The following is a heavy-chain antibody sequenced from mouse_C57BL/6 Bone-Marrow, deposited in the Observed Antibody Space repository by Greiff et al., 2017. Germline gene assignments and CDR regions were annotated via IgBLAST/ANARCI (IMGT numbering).Heavy chain of an antibody. CDR1: GFTFSSYA. CDR2: ISDGGSYT. CDR3: ARERLPFFDY. D-gene: IGHD3-2*02. Sequence: EVMLVESGGGLVKPGGSLKLSCAASGFTFSSYAMSWVRQTPEKRLEWVATISDGGSYTYYPDNVKGRFTISRDNAKNNLYLQMSHLKSEDTAMYYCARERLPFFDYWGQGTTLTVSS. J-gene: IGHJ2*01. V-gene: IGHV5-4*01.